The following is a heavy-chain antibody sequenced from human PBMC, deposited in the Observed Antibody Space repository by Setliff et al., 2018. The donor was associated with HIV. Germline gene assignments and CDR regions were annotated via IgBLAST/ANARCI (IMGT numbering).Heavy chain of an antibody. V-gene: IGHV4-61*02. CDR2: FYTSGST. CDR3: ARDRDSGSWFDF. CDR1: GGSITSGSYY. Sequence: SETLSLTCTVSGGSITSGSYYWSWIRQPAGKGLEWIGRFYTSGSTNYNPSLKSRVTMSVDTSKNQFSLKLSSVTAADTAVYYCARDRDSGSWFDFWGQGTLVTVSS. J-gene: IGHJ4*02. D-gene: IGHD1-26*01.